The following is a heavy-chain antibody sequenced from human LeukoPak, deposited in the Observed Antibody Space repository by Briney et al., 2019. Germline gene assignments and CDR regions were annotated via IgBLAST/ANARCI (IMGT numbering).Heavy chain of an antibody. V-gene: IGHV3-30*04. J-gene: IGHJ4*02. Sequence: GGSLRLSCAASEFTFSSYAMHWVRQAPGKGLEWVALISYDGSKKYYGDSLKGRFTISRDNSKNTLYLQMNSLRAEDTAVYYCAKDSDRDYYDSSGYYGGFDYWGQGTLVTVSS. D-gene: IGHD3-22*01. CDR1: EFTFSSYA. CDR3: AKDSDRDYYDSSGYYGGFDY. CDR2: ISYDGSKK.